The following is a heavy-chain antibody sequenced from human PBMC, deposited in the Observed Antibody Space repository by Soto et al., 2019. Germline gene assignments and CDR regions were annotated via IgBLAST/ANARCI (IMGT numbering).Heavy chain of an antibody. CDR2: IGTPVQT. D-gene: IGHD2-8*01. J-gene: IGHJ5*02. CDR1: GLSFSVYA. V-gene: IGHV3-23*01. Sequence: EVQLLQSGGGLVQPGGSLRLSCVDSGLSFSVYAFNWVRQAPGKGLEWVSTIGTPVQTYYADSVKGRFTISRDNSRSTLYMHMNSLRAEDTAMYYCARDEINRNGMFDWFDPWGQGTLVTVSS. CDR3: ARDEINRNGMFDWFDP.